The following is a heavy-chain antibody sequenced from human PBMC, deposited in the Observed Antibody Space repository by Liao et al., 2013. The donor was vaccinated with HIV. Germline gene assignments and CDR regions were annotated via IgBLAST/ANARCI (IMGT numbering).Heavy chain of an antibody. CDR1: GGSISSGDYY. D-gene: IGHD2-2*01. V-gene: IGHV4-39*07. J-gene: IGHJ1*01. CDR2: IYYSGTT. Sequence: QVQLQESGPGLVKPSQTLSLTCTVSGGSISSGDYYWSWIRQPPGKGLEWIGSIYYSGTTYYNPSLNSRVTISVDTSKNQFSLKLTSVTAADTAVYYCARDYREYCSSTSCYGRAYFQHWGQGTLVTVSS. CDR3: ARDYREYCSSTSCYGRAYFQH.